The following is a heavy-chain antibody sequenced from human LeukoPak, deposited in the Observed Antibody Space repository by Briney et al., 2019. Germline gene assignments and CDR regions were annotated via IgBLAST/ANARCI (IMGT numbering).Heavy chain of an antibody. V-gene: IGHV4-4*07. CDR2: IYTSGST. Sequence: PSETLPLTCTVSGGSISSYYWSWIRQPAGKGLEWIGRIYTSGSTNYNPSLKSRVTISVDTSKNQFSLKLSSVTAADTAVYYCARIPNFSWYPNIDYWGQGTLVTVSS. CDR1: GGSISSYY. J-gene: IGHJ4*02. CDR3: ARIPNFSWYPNIDY. D-gene: IGHD6-13*01.